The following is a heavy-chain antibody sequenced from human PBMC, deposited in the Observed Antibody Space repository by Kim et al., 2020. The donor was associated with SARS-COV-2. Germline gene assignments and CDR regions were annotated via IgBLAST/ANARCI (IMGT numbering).Heavy chain of an antibody. CDR1: GFTFSSYG. CDR3: AKSMVGATRGSFDY. D-gene: IGHD1-26*01. J-gene: IGHJ4*02. Sequence: GGSLRLSCAASGFTFSSYGMHWVRQAPGKGLEWVAVISYDGSNKYYADSVKGRFTISRDNSKNTLYLQMNSLRAEDTAVYYCAKSMVGATRGSFDYWGKG. CDR2: ISYDGSNK. V-gene: IGHV3-30*18.